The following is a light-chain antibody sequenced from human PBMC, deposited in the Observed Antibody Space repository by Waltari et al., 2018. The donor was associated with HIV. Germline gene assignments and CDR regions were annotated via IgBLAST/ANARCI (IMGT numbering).Light chain of an antibody. J-gene: IGLJ3*02. V-gene: IGLV1-40*01. Sequence: QAVRTQPPAGDGAPGQRVTIACTGRSAKIGAGYDVHGHQQPPGTAPKLLISGHSTRPSGVPSRFSGSTSGTSASLAIPGLQADDEADYSCQSYDSTGVFGGGTTLTFL. CDR1: SAKIGAGYD. CDR3: QSYDSTGV. CDR2: GHS.